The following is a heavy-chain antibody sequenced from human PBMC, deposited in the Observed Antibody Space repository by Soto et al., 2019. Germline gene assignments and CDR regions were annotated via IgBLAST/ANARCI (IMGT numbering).Heavy chain of an antibody. D-gene: IGHD1-26*01. V-gene: IGHV1-69*13. CDR1: GGTFDNFI. CDR3: ARNGTYSSSLSQYSGMDV. Sequence: GASVKVSCKASGGTFDNFIMNWVRQTPGRGLEWMGGIVPMLGTPTYAEKFKGRVTISATGSTSTMYMEVTSLRSEDTAIYYCARNGTYSSSLSQYSGMDVWGQGTKVTVYS. J-gene: IGHJ6*02. CDR2: IVPMLGTP.